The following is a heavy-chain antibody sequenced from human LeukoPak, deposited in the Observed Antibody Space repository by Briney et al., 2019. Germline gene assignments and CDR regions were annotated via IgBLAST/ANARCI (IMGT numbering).Heavy chain of an antibody. CDR1: GFTFSSYA. J-gene: IGHJ4*02. Sequence: GGSLRLSCAASGFTFSSYAMHWVRQAPGKGLEWVAVISYDGSNKYYADSVKGRFTISRDNSKNTLYLQMNSLRAEDTAVYYCAKSGNSGAPFVYSRQGTLLTVSS. D-gene: IGHD4-23*01. CDR2: ISYDGSNK. V-gene: IGHV3-30*04. CDR3: AKSGNSGAPFVY.